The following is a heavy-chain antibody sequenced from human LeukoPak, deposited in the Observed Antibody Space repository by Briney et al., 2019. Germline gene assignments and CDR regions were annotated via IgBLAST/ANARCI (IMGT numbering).Heavy chain of an antibody. V-gene: IGHV4-39*07. Sequence: SETLSLTCTVSGGSISSSSYYWGWIRQPPGKGLEWIGSIYYSGSTYYNPSLKSRVTISVDTSKNQFSLKLSSVTAADTAVYYCARATWLFPTSWGQGTLVTVSS. D-gene: IGHD6-19*01. CDR2: IYYSGST. J-gene: IGHJ5*02. CDR3: ARATWLFPTS. CDR1: GGSISSSSYY.